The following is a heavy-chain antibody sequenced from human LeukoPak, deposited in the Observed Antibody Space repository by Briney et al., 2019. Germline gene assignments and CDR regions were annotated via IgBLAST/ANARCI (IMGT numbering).Heavy chain of an antibody. Sequence: GGSLRLSCAASGFTFGAYAMHWVRQSPGKGLEWVALISYDGSKIYYADSVKGQFTISRDNSKNTLYLQMNSLRAEDTAVYYCARESGWGLPHAFDFWGQGTMVTVSS. CDR3: ARESGWGLPHAFDF. J-gene: IGHJ3*01. CDR2: ISYDGSKI. V-gene: IGHV3-30-3*01. CDR1: GFTFGAYA. D-gene: IGHD3-3*01.